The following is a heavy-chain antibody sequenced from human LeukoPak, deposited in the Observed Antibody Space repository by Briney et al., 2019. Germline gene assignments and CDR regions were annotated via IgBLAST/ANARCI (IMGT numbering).Heavy chain of an antibody. CDR2: INHSGST. Sequence: PSETLSLTCAVYGGSFSGYYWSWIRQPPGKGLEWIGEINHSGSTNYNPSLKSRVTISVDTSKNQFSLKLSSVTAADTAVYYCARGYGSGTWNASDIWGQGTMVTVSS. J-gene: IGHJ3*02. V-gene: IGHV4-34*01. CDR1: GGSFSGYY. D-gene: IGHD3-10*01. CDR3: ARGYGSGTWNASDI.